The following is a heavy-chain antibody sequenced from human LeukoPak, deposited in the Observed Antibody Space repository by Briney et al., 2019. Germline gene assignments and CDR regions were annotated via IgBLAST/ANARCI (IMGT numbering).Heavy chain of an antibody. D-gene: IGHD5-24*01. V-gene: IGHV3-11*04. J-gene: IGHJ3*02. CDR3: ARGGRWLQFRREDAFDI. CDR2: ITSGGGFK. CDR1: GFPFSDFH. Sequence: GGSLRLSCVGAGFPFSDFHMSWIRQAPGKGLEWVSYITSGGGFKYYADSVKGRFTISRDNAKNSLYLQMNSLRAEDTAVYYCARGGRWLQFRREDAFDIWGQGTMVTVSS.